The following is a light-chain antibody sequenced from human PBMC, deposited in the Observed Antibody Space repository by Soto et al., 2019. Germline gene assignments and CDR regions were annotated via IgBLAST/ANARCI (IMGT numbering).Light chain of an antibody. CDR1: SSNIGSKY. J-gene: IGLJ2*01. Sequence: QSVLTQPPSASGTPGQRVTIPCSGISSNIGSKYVYWYQQLPGTAPKLLIYRNNQRPSEVLDRFSGSKSGTSASLAISGLRSEDEADYYCAAWDDSLSVVVFGGGTKLTVL. CDR3: AAWDDSLSVVV. CDR2: RNN. V-gene: IGLV1-47*01.